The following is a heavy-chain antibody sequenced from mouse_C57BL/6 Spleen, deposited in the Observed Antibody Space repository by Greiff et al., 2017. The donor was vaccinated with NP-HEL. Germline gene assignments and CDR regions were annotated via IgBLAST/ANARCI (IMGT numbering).Heavy chain of an antibody. V-gene: IGHV1-69*01. CDR2: IDPSDSYT. CDR3: ARSLGTHSFAY. J-gene: IGHJ3*01. D-gene: IGHD4-1*01. Sequence: QVQLQQPGAELVMPGASVKLSCKASGYTFTSYWMHWVKQRPGQGLEWIGEIDPSDSYTNYNQKFKGKATLTVDKSSSTAYMQLSSLTSEDSAVYYCARSLGTHSFAYWGQGTLVTVSA. CDR1: GYTFTSYW.